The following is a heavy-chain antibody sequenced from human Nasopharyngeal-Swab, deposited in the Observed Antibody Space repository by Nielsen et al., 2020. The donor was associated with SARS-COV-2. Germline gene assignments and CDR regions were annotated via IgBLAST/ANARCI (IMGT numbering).Heavy chain of an antibody. D-gene: IGHD3-3*01. CDR1: GFTFSSYE. CDR2: ISSSGSTI. CDR3: AKSPTYYDFWSGYYTGDTAGYFDY. V-gene: IGHV3-48*03. Sequence: GESLKISCAASGFTFSSYEMNWVRQAPGKGLEWVSYISSSGSTIYYADSVKGRFTISRDNAKNSLYLQMNSLRAEDTALYYCAKSPTYYDFWSGYYTGDTAGYFDYWGQGTLVTVSS. J-gene: IGHJ4*02.